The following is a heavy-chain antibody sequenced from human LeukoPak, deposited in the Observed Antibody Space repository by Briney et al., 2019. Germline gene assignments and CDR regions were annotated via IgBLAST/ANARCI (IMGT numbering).Heavy chain of an antibody. J-gene: IGHJ5*01. CDR3: ARGRPVTGRNWFDS. CDR1: GGSISSYY. Sequence: KPSETLSLTCTVSGGSISSYYWNWIRQPPGKGLEWIGYIYYSGSTNYNPSLKSRVTISVDTSKKQFSLKLRSVTAADTAVYYCARGRPVTGRNWFDSWGQGTLVTVSS. V-gene: IGHV4-59*08. CDR2: IYYSGST. D-gene: IGHD6-19*01.